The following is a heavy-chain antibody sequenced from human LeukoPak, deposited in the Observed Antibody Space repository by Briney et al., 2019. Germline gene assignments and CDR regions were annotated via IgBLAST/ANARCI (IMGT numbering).Heavy chain of an antibody. CDR1: GFTFSICG. CDR3: ASHDYGDYPIDY. V-gene: IGHV3-30-3*01. J-gene: IGHJ4*02. Sequence: GGSLRLSCAASGFTFSICGMHWVRQAPGKGLEWVAVISYDGSNKYYADSVKGRFTISRDNSKNTLYLQMNSLRAEDTAVYYCASHDYGDYPIDYWGQGTLVTVSS. CDR2: ISYDGSNK. D-gene: IGHD4-17*01.